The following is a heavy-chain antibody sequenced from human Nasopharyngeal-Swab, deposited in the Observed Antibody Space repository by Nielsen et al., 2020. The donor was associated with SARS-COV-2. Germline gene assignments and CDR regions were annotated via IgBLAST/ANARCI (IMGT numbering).Heavy chain of an antibody. CDR3: ARDTMVRGNYYYYGMDV. J-gene: IGHJ6*02. Sequence: GESLKISCAASGFTFSDYYMSWIRQAPGKGPEWVSYISSSGSTIYYADSVKGRFTISRDNAKNSLYLQMNSLRAEDTAVYYCARDTMVRGNYYYYGMDVWGQGTTVTVSS. CDR1: GFTFSDYY. D-gene: IGHD3-10*01. CDR2: ISSSGSTI. V-gene: IGHV3-11*04.